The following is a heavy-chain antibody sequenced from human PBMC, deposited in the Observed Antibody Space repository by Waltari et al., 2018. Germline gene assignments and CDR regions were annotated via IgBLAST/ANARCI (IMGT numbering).Heavy chain of an antibody. CDR2: FNTDESIT. V-gene: IGHV3-74*01. CDR3: TRGVAEGFDP. J-gene: IGHJ5*02. Sequence: EVQLVESGGDLVQPGGSLRLSCAASGITFSSYWMHWVRRAPGTGLVWGSRFNTDESITNYADPVRGRFTLSRDNAKNTLYLQMNSLRVDDSAVYYCTRGVAEGFDPWGQGTLVTVSS. CDR1: GITFSSYW. D-gene: IGHD2-15*01.